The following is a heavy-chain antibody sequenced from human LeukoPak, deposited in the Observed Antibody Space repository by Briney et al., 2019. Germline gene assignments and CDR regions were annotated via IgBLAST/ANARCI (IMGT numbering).Heavy chain of an antibody. Sequence: SETLSLTCAVYGGSISSYYWNWIRQPPGKGLEWIGYIYYSGSTNYNPSLKSRVTISVYTSKNQFSLKLSSVTAADTAVYYCARLKYYYDSSGYRAEYFQHWGQGTLVTVSS. CDR1: GGSISSYY. V-gene: IGHV4-59*01. J-gene: IGHJ1*01. CDR2: IYYSGST. D-gene: IGHD3-22*01. CDR3: ARLKYYYDSSGYRAEYFQH.